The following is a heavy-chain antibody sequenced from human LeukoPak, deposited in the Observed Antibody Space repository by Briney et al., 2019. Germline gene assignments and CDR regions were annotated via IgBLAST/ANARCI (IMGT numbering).Heavy chain of an antibody. V-gene: IGHV4-34*12. D-gene: IGHD3-22*01. J-gene: IGHJ4*02. Sequence: SETLSLTCAVYGGSFSGYYWGWIRQPPGKGLEWIGSIFYSGATYYNPSLKSRVTMSVDTSKNQFSLKLTSVTAADTAVYYCARLESYYDSSGYFDYWGQGTLVTVSS. CDR3: ARLESYYDSSGYFDY. CDR1: GGSFSGYY. CDR2: IFYSGAT.